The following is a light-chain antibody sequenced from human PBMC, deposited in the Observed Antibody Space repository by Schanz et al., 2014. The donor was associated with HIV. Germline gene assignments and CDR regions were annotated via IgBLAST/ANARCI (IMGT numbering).Light chain of an antibody. CDR2: AAS. J-gene: IGKJ5*01. CDR3: LQHNTYPLS. V-gene: IGKV1-8*01. CDR1: QGISSY. Sequence: AIRITQSPSSLSASTGDRVTITCRASQGISSYLGWYQQKPGQAPKRLIYAASKLQSGVPSRFIGSGSGTEFTLTISSLQPEDFASYYCLQHNTYPLSFGQGTRLDIK.